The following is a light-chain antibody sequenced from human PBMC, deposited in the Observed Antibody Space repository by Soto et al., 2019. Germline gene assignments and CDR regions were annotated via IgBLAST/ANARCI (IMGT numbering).Light chain of an antibody. Sequence: EIVLTQSPATLSLSPGERATLSCRARQSVSSYLAWYQQKTGQAPRLLIYDASNRATGIPARFSGGGSGTDFTLTISSLEPEDFAVYYCQQRFNWPRFTFGQGTKLEIK. V-gene: IGKV3-11*01. CDR3: QQRFNWPRFT. CDR2: DAS. CDR1: QSVSSY. J-gene: IGKJ2*01.